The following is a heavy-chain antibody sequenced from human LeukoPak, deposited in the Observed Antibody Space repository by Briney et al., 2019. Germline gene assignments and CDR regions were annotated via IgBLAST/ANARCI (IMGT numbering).Heavy chain of an antibody. D-gene: IGHD6-19*01. CDR3: AKRDSSGSNYFAY. Sequence: SGGSLRLFCAASGFTFAGCAMSWVRQAPGKGLEWVSTFGRSGAGTFYADSVKGRFTISRDNSKNTLYLQMNSLRAEDTAVYYCAKRDSSGSNYFAYWGQGALVTVSS. CDR2: FGRSGAGT. J-gene: IGHJ4*02. V-gene: IGHV3-23*01. CDR1: GFTFAGCA.